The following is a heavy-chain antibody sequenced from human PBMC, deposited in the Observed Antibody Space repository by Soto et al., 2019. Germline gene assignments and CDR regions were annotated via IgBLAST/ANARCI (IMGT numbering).Heavy chain of an antibody. CDR2: IYYSGST. CDR3: ARDVSQVVVITTVENWFDP. D-gene: IGHD3-22*01. Sequence: QVQLQESGPGLVKPSETLSLTCTVSGGSISSYYWSWIRQPPGKGLEWIGYIYYSGSTYYNPSLKSRVTISVDTSKNQFSLKLSSVTAADTAVYYCARDVSQVVVITTVENWFDPWGQGTLVTVSS. J-gene: IGHJ5*02. V-gene: IGHV4-59*12. CDR1: GGSISSYY.